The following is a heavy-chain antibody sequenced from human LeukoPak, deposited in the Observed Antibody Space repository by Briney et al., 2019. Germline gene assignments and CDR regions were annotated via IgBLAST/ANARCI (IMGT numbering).Heavy chain of an antibody. CDR2: ISGSGGST. V-gene: IGHV3-23*01. CDR3: AKGPQLYSGYHPNF. Sequence: PGGSLRLSCAASGFNFSSYALSWVRQAPGKGLEWVSAISGSGGSTYYADSVKGRFTISRDNSKNTLYLQMNSLRAEDTAVYYCAKGPQLYSGYHPNFWGQGTLVTVSS. CDR1: GFNFSSYA. J-gene: IGHJ4*02. D-gene: IGHD5-12*01.